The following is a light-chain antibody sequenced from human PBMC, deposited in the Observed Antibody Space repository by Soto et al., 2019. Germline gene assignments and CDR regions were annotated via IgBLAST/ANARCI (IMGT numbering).Light chain of an antibody. CDR2: DTS. CDR3: QQRSWPLFS. V-gene: IGKV3-11*01. CDR1: QRVANF. J-gene: IGKJ2*03. Sequence: EIVLTQSPATLSLSPGETATLSCRASQRVANFLAWLQHKPGQAPRVVIYDTSNRATGIPARFSGSGSGTDFTLTITNIEPGDFAVYYCQQRSWPLFSFGQGTRLE.